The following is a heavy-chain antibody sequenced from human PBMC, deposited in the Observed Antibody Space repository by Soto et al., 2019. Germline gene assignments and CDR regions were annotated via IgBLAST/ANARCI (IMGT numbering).Heavy chain of an antibody. CDR2: INTYNGNT. J-gene: IGHJ6*02. CDR3: AMVDVYVTPSPQDV. V-gene: IGHV1-18*01. Sequence: QVQLVQSGAEVKNPGASVKVSCKASGYTFTRYGIGWARQAPGQGLEWMGWINTYNGNTNYAQNVQSRVTLTTDTSTSPAYVELRSLRSNDTAIYYCAMVDVYVTPSPQDVWGQGTTVIVSS. D-gene: IGHD3-16*01. CDR1: GYTFTRYG.